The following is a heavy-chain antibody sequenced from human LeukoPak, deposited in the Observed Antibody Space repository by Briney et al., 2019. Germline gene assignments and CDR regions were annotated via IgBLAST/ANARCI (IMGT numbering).Heavy chain of an antibody. D-gene: IGHD2-21*01. J-gene: IGHJ4*02. CDR1: GFNFGNYW. Sequence: PGGSLRLSCVASGFNFGNYWMSWVRQAPGKGLEFVGTIGGDGSGQNYADSVKGRFTISRDNVKNSLYLQMNSLRAEDTAVYYCAGGIIRGQSDFDYWGQGILVTVSS. CDR3: AGGIIRGQSDFDY. V-gene: IGHV3-7*03. CDR2: IGGDGSGQ.